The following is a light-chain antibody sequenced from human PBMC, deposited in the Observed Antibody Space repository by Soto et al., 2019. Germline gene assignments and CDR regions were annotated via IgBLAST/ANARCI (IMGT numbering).Light chain of an antibody. V-gene: IGKV3-11*01. J-gene: IGKJ4*01. Sequence: EIVLTQSPATLSLSAWESANLSCSASQSVSSYLAWYQQKPRQAPRLLIYDASNRATGIPARFSGSGSGTDFTLTISSLEPEDFAVYYCQQRSNWLTFGGGTKVDI. CDR2: DAS. CDR3: QQRSNWLT. CDR1: QSVSSY.